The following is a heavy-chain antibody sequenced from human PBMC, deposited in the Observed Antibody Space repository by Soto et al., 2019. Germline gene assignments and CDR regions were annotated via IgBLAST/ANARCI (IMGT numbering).Heavy chain of an antibody. CDR1: GGSISSGGYY. V-gene: IGHV4-31*03. CDR3: AREANCSGGSCYQGGMDV. CDR2: IYYSGST. J-gene: IGHJ6*02. D-gene: IGHD2-15*01. Sequence: QVQLQESGPGLVKPSQTLSLTCTVSGGSISSGGYYWSWIRQHPGKGLEWIGYIYYSGSTYYNPSLKSRVTLSVDTSKNQFSLKLSSVTAADTAVYYCAREANCSGGSCYQGGMDVWGQGTTVTVSS.